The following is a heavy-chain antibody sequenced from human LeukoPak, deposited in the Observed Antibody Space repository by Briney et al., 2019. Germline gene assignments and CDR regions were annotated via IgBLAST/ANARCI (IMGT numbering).Heavy chain of an antibody. V-gene: IGHV3-48*03. D-gene: IGHD6-6*01. CDR1: GLIFSSDE. Sequence: GGSLRLSCAGSGLIFSSDEMNWIRQAPGKGLEWVSYISSSGATVYYADSVKGRFTISRDNAKNSLQLQMNSLRAEDTAVYYCARVGSTSPGDYWGQGTLVTVSS. CDR2: ISSSGATV. J-gene: IGHJ4*02. CDR3: ARVGSTSPGDY.